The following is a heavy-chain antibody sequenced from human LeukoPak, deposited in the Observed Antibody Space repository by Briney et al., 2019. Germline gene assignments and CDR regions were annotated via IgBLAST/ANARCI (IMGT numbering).Heavy chain of an antibody. CDR1: GGSLSGYY. D-gene: IGHD2-21*01. V-gene: IGHV4-34*01. Sequence: SETLSLTCAVYGGSLSGYYWSWIRQPPGKGLEWIGEINHSGSTNYNPSLKSRVTISVDTSKNQFSLKLSSVTAADTAVYYCARANMVVALWFDPWGQGTLVTVSS. CDR3: ARANMVVALWFDP. J-gene: IGHJ5*02. CDR2: INHSGST.